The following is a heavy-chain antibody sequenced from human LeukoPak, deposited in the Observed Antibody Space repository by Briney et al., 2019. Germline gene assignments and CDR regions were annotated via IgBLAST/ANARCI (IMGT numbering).Heavy chain of an antibody. Sequence: GGSLRLSCAASGFTFSSYAMSWVRQAPGKGLEWVSAISGSGGSTYYADSVKGRFTISRDNSKNTPYLQMNSLRAEDTAVYYCAKADPKYTSGWYDAFDIWGQGQMVTVSS. D-gene: IGHD6-19*01. V-gene: IGHV3-23*01. CDR1: GFTFSSYA. CDR2: ISGSGGST. J-gene: IGHJ3*02. CDR3: AKADPKYTSGWYDAFDI.